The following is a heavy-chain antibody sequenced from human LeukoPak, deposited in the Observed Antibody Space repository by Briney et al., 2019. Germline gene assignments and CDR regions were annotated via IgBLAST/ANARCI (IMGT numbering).Heavy chain of an antibody. CDR1: GYTFTSYG. Sequence: ASVNVSCKASGYTFTSYGISWVRQAPGQGLEWMGWISAYNGNTNYAQKLQGRVTMTTDTSTSTAYMELRSLRSDDTAAYYCARELYDFWSGYYTGMAGYWGQGTLVTVSS. D-gene: IGHD3-3*01. J-gene: IGHJ4*02. V-gene: IGHV1-18*01. CDR3: ARELYDFWSGYYTGMAGY. CDR2: ISAYNGNT.